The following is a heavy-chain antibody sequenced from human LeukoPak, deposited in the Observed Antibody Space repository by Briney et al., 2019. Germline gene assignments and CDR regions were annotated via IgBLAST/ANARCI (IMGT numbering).Heavy chain of an antibody. V-gene: IGHV3-23*01. D-gene: IGHD3-22*01. Sequence: GGSLRLSCAASGFTFSSYAMSWVRQAPGKGLEWVSAISGSGGSTYYADSVKGRFTISRDNSKNTLYLQMNSLRAEDPAVYYCAKTYDPNYYYGMDVWGQGTTVTVSS. J-gene: IGHJ6*02. CDR2: ISGSGGST. CDR3: AKTYDPNYYYGMDV. CDR1: GFTFSSYA.